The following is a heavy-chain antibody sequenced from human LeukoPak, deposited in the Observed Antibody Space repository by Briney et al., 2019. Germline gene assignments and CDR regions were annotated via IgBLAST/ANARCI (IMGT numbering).Heavy chain of an antibody. V-gene: IGHV3-33*01. CDR2: IWYDGSNK. D-gene: IGHD6-13*01. J-gene: IGHJ5*02. Sequence: PGGSLRLSCAASGFTFSSYGMHWVRQAPGKGLEWVAVIWYDGSNKYYEDSVKGRFTISRDNSKNTLYLQMNSLRAEDTAVYYCARGPRAIAAAAGSNWFDPWGQGTLVTVSS. CDR1: GFTFSSYG. CDR3: ARGPRAIAAAAGSNWFDP.